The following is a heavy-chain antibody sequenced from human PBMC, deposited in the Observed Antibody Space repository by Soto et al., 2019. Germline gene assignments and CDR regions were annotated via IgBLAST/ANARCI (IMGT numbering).Heavy chain of an antibody. D-gene: IGHD2-15*01. CDR2: IYYSGST. CDR1: GSSISSYY. J-gene: IGHJ4*02. CDR3: VRLVVVAAPLAYYFDY. Sequence: SETLSLTCTVSGSSISSYYWSWIRQPPGKGLEWIGYIYYSGSTNYNPSLKSRVTISVDTSKNQFSLKLSSVTAADTAVYYCVRLVVVAAPLAYYFDYWGQGTLLIVSS. V-gene: IGHV4-59*01.